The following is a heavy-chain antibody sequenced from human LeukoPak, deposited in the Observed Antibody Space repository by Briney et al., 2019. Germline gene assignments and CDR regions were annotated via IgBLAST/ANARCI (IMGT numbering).Heavy chain of an antibody. V-gene: IGHV4-38-2*02. J-gene: IGHJ6*03. Sequence: PSETLSLTCTVSGYSISTGYYWDWIRQPPGKGLKGIGTFYHGGGTYYTPSPKSRVTISVDTSKNQFSLKLSSVTAADTAVYYCARETTEKGAHYMDVWGKGTTVTISS. D-gene: IGHD1-14*01. CDR2: FYHGGGT. CDR1: GYSISTGYY. CDR3: ARETTEKGAHYMDV.